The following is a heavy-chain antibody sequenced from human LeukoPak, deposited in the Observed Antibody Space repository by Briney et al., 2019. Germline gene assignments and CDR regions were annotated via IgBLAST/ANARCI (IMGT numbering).Heavy chain of an antibody. V-gene: IGHV4-4*02. CDR1: GGSISSSNW. CDR2: INHSGST. CDR3: ARVVEMATIAEFDY. Sequence: SGTLSLTCAVSGGSISSSNWWSWVRQPPGKGLEWIGEINHSGSTNYNPSLKSRVTISVDTSKNQFSLKLSSVTAADTAVYYCARVVEMATIAEFDYWGQGTLVTVSS. J-gene: IGHJ4*02. D-gene: IGHD5-24*01.